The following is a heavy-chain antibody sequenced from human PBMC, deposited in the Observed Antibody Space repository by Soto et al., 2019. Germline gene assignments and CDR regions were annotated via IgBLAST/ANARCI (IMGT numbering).Heavy chain of an antibody. V-gene: IGHV2-5*01. D-gene: IGHD1-1*01. J-gene: IGHJ4*02. CDR2: VYWHDDK. Sequence: QITLKHSGPTLGKPTQTLTLTCTVSGFSLTTPGLGVGWIRQPPGKALEWLTLVYWHDDKRYSSSLRDRLTIARDTSNNQVVLSMTNMDPEDSATYYCVRLMSTDTTGYFDYWGQGILVTVSS. CDR1: GFSLTTPGLG. CDR3: VRLMSTDTTGYFDY.